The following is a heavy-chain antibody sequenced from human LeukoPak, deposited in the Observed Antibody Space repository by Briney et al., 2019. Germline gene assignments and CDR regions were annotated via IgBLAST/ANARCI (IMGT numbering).Heavy chain of an antibody. J-gene: IGHJ4*02. CDR3: ARGAWWPPYFDY. D-gene: IGHD2-15*01. Sequence: PGGSLRLSCATSGFTFDDYGMNWVRQAPGKGLEWVSNINWNGRNVDYADSVKGRFTISRDKAMNSPHLQMNSLRAEDTAVYYCARGAWWPPYFDYWGQGTLVAVSS. CDR2: INWNGRNV. V-gene: IGHV3-20*04. CDR1: GFTFDDYG.